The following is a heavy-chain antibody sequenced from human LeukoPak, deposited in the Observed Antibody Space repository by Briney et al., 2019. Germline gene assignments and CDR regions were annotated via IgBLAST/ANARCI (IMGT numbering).Heavy chain of an antibody. V-gene: IGHV3-33*01. J-gene: IGHJ6*02. CDR3: ARGMGGITMVRGASEMDV. CDR2: IWYDGGNK. Sequence: GGSLRLSCAATGFTFSSYGMHWVRQAPGKGLEGVAVIWYDGGNKYYADSVKGRFTISRDNSKNTLYLQMNSLRAEDTAVYYCARGMGGITMVRGASEMDVWGQGTTVTVSS. CDR1: GFTFSSYG. D-gene: IGHD3-10*01.